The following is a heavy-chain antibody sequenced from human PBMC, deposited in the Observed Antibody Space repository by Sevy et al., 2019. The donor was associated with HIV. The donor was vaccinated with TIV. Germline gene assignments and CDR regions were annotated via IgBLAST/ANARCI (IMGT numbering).Heavy chain of an antibody. J-gene: IGHJ4*02. CDR1: GFAFRGSA. D-gene: IGHD1-26*01. Sequence: GGSLRLSCAASGFAFRGSAIHWVRQASGKGLEWIGRIRSKGNSFATDYVPSVKGRFTISRDDSKKTAYLEMSSLKRDDTAVYYCAGQVGDTVMAIFDYWGQGTLVTVSS. CDR3: AGQVGDTVMAIFDY. V-gene: IGHV3-73*01. CDR2: IRSKGNSFAT.